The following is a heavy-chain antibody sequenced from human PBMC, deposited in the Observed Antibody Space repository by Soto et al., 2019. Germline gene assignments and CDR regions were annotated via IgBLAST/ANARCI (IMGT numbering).Heavy chain of an antibody. J-gene: IGHJ6*02. CDR2: IGRRSDI. Sequence: GSLRLSCEASGFSFSTYSMHWVRQAPGKGLEWVSSIGRRSDIYYADSVKGRFTISRDNAKNSVSLQMNSLRDEDTAVYYCAREETAWPLAYGLDVWGQGTTVTVSS. CDR3: AREETAWPLAYGLDV. CDR1: GFSFSTYS. D-gene: IGHD2-21*02. V-gene: IGHV3-21*01.